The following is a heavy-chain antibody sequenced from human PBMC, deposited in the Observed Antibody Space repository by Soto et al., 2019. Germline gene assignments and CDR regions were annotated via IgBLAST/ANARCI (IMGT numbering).Heavy chain of an antibody. J-gene: IGHJ6*02. CDR2: IGRRSDI. Sequence: GSLRLSCEASGFSFSTYSMHWVRQAPGKGLEWVSSIGRRSDIYYADSVKGRFTISRDNAKNSVSLQMNSLRDEDTAVYYCAREETAWPLAYGLDVWGQGTTVTVSS. CDR3: AREETAWPLAYGLDV. CDR1: GFSFSTYS. D-gene: IGHD2-21*02. V-gene: IGHV3-21*01.